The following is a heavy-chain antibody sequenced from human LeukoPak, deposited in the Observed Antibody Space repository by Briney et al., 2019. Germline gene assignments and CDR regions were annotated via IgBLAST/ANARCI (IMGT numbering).Heavy chain of an antibody. J-gene: IGHJ4*02. Sequence: GRSLRLSCAASGFTFSSYGMHWVRQAPGKGLEWVAVISYDGSNKYYADSVKGRFTISRDNSKNTLYLQMNSLIAEDTAVYYCAKDSTYYYDSSGYYYEGSYFDYWGQGTLVTVSS. CDR1: GFTFSSYG. CDR3: AKDSTYYYDSSGYYYEGSYFDY. V-gene: IGHV3-30*18. CDR2: ISYDGSNK. D-gene: IGHD3-22*01.